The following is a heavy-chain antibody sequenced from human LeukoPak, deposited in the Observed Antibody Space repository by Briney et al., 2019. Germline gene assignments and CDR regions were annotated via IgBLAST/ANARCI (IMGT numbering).Heavy chain of an antibody. CDR2: VSPFTGDT. CDR3: ARGKGARDY. J-gene: IGHJ4*02. CDR1: GYTFIAYG. Sequence: GASVKVSCKASGYTFIAYGITWVRHAPGQGLEWMGWVSPFTGDTTYAQKLQGRVTMTADTSTSTAYMELRSLRSDDTAIYYCARGKGARDYWGQGTLVTVSS. V-gene: IGHV1-18*01.